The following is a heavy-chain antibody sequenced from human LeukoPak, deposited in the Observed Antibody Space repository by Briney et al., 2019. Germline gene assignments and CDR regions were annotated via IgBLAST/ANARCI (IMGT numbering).Heavy chain of an antibody. CDR2: INHSGST. Sequence: SETLSLTCAVYGGSFSGYYWSWIHQPPGKGLEWIGEINHSGSTNYNPSLKSRVTISVDTSKNQFSLKLSSVTAADTAVYYCARSHQVQSRGRWFDPWGQGTLVTVSS. D-gene: IGHD3-10*01. CDR1: GGSFSGYY. J-gene: IGHJ5*02. V-gene: IGHV4-34*01. CDR3: ARSHQVQSRGRWFDP.